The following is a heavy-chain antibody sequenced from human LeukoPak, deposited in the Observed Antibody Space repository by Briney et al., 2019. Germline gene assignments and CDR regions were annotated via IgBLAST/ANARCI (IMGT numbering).Heavy chain of an antibody. V-gene: IGHV4-59*08. J-gene: IGHJ5*02. CDR1: GGSISNYY. D-gene: IGHD6-6*01. CDR3: ARHGAKQLANWFDP. CDR2: IYYSGYT. Sequence: PSETLSLTCTVSGGSISNYYWTWIRQPPGKGLEWIGYIYYSGYTKYNPSLKSRATISVDTSKNQSSLRLTSVTAADTAVYYCARHGAKQLANWFDPWGQGALVTVSS.